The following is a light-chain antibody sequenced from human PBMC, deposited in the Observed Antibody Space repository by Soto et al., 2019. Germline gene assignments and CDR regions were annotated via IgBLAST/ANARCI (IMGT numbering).Light chain of an antibody. CDR2: LAS. CDR3: HQYGDAPQT. V-gene: IGKV3-20*01. J-gene: IGKJ2*01. Sequence: ENVLTQSPGTLSLSPGERATLSCRASQSVSGSYLAWYQQKPGQAPRLLIYLASTRANGIPDRFRGSASGTDFTLSISRLEPEDSAVYYCHQYGDAPQTFGQGTKLEI. CDR1: QSVSGSY.